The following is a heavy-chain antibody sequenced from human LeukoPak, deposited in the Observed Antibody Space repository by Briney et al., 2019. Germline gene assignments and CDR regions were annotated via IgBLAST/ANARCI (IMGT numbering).Heavy chain of an antibody. J-gene: IGHJ6*03. D-gene: IGHD6-13*01. CDR3: ARAIASTGTQYSYYYYMDV. Sequence: ASVKVSCKASGYTFTGYYMHWVRQAPGQGLEWMGWINPNSGGTNYAQKFQGRVTMTRDTSISTAYMDLRSLRSDDAAVYYCARAIASTGTQYSYYYYMDVWGKGTTVTVSS. CDR1: GYTFTGYY. V-gene: IGHV1-2*02. CDR2: INPNSGGT.